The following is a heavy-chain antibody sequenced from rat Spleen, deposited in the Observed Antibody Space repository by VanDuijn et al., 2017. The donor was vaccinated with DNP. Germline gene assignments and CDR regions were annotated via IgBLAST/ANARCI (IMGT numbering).Heavy chain of an antibody. D-gene: IGHD1-6*01. V-gene: IGHV3-1*01. CDR2: ISYSGYT. Sequence: EVLLQESGPGLVKPSQSLSLTCSVTFYSITSSNNWNWLRKFPGNKMEWMGYISYSGYTGYNPSLKSRISITIDTSKNQFFLQLNSVTTEDTATYYWAREYTTDYYCYFDFWGPGTMVTVSS. CDR1: FYSITSSNN. CDR3: AREYTTDYYCYFDF. J-gene: IGHJ1*01.